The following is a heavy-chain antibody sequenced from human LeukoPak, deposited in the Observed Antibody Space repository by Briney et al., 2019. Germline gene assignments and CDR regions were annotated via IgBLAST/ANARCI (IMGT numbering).Heavy chain of an antibody. J-gene: IGHJ6*03. CDR3: ARGQRAHVEWSYYMDV. V-gene: IGHV3-30*04. CDR1: GFTFSSYA. D-gene: IGHD3-3*01. CDR2: ISYDGRNK. Sequence: PGGSLRLSCAASGFTFSSYAMHWVRQAPGKGLEWMSVISYDGRNKYFADSVKGRFTLSRDNSKNTLYLQMNNLRAEDTAVYYCARGQRAHVEWSYYMDVWGKGTTVTVSS.